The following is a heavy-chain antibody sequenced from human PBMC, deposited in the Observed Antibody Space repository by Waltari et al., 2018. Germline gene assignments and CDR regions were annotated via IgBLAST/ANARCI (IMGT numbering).Heavy chain of an antibody. D-gene: IGHD6-13*01. Sequence: EVQLVQSGAEVKKPGESLKISCKGSGYSFTSYWIGWVRQVPGKGLEWLGIIYPGASDTGSSPSFQGRGTISADKSISTAYLLWSSLKASDTAMYYCAGRIAAAGNIWGQGTLVTVSS. CDR1: GYSFTSYW. CDR3: AGRIAAAGNI. J-gene: IGHJ4*02. CDR2: IYPGASDT. V-gene: IGHV5-51*01.